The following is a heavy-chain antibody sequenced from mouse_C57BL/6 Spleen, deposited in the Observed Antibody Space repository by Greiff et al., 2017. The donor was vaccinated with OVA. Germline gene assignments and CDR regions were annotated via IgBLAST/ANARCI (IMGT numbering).Heavy chain of an antibody. V-gene: IGHV3-6*01. CDR1: GYSITSGYY. Sequence: VQLKESGPGLVKPSQSLSLTCSVTGYSITSGYYWNWIRQFPGNKLEWMGYISYDGSNNYNPSLKNRISITRDTSKNQFFLKLNSVTTEDTATYYCARETREDYFDYWGQGTTLTVSS. CDR2: ISYDGSN. CDR3: ARETREDYFDY. J-gene: IGHJ2*01.